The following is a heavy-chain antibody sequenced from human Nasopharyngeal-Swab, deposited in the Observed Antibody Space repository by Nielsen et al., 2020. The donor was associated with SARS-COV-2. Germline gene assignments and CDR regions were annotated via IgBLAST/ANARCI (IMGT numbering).Heavy chain of an antibody. CDR3: APDPNWGLGY. CDR2: ITVSGDAT. CDR1: GFTFNSYV. Sequence: GGSLRLSCAASGFTFNSYVMIWVRQAPGEGLEWVSYITVSGDATNYAESVKGRFTISRDNSKNLLYLQMNSLRVEDTDTYYCAPDPNWGLGYWGRGTLVTVSS. V-gene: IGHV3-23*01. J-gene: IGHJ4*02. D-gene: IGHD7-27*01.